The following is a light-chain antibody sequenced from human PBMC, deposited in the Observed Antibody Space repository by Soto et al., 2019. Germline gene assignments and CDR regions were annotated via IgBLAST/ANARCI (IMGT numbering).Light chain of an antibody. CDR2: EVS. J-gene: IGLJ3*02. CDR1: SSDVGGYNY. Sequence: QSALTQPASVSGSPGQSITISCTGTSSDVGGYNYVSWYQQHPGKAPKLMIYEVSNRPSGVSNRFPGSKSGNTASLTISGLQAEDEADYYCSSYTSSSTLSWVFGGGTKLTVL. V-gene: IGLV2-14*01. CDR3: SSYTSSSTLSWV.